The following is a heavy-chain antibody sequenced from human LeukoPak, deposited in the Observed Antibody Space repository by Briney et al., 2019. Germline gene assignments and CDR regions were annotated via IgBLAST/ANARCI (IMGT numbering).Heavy chain of an antibody. V-gene: IGHV4-38-2*01. Sequence: SETLSLTCAVSGYSISSGYYWGWIRQPPGKGLEWIGSIYHSGSTYYNPSLKSRVTISVDTSKNQFSLKLSSVTAADTAVYYCARRFWSGYYFYFDYWGQGTLVTVSS. CDR3: ARRFWSGYYFYFDY. CDR1: GYSISSGYY. D-gene: IGHD3-3*01. CDR2: IYHSGST. J-gene: IGHJ4*02.